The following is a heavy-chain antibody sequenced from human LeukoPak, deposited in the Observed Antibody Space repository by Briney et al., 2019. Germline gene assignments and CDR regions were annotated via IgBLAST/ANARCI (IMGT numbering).Heavy chain of an antibody. Sequence: SETLSLTCTVSGGSLSRYYWSWIRQPAGKGLEWIGRIYTSGSTNYNPSLKSRVTMSVDTSKNQFSLNLSSMTATDTAVYYCASQAATGNYFVQWGQGTLVTVSS. CDR3: ASQAATGNYFVQ. D-gene: IGHD6-13*01. CDR2: IYTSGST. J-gene: IGHJ4*02. V-gene: IGHV4-4*07. CDR1: GGSLSRYY.